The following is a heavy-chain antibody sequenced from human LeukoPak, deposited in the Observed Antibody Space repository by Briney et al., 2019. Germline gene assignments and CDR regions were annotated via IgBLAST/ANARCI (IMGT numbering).Heavy chain of an antibody. CDR1: GFTFSNHF. V-gene: IGHV3-64D*06. CDR3: VKDLSGTWSFDY. J-gene: IGHJ4*02. Sequence: GGSLRLSCSTSGFTFSNHFMHWVRQAPGKGLEYASSIDINGGTTFYADSVKGRFTISRDNSKNALYLQLSSLRLEDTALYYCVKDLSGTWSFDYWGQGTLVTVSS. CDR2: IDINGGTT. D-gene: IGHD1-26*01.